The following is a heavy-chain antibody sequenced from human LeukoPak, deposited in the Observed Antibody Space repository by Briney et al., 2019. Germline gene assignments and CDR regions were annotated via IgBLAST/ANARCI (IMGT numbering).Heavy chain of an antibody. CDR1: GGSFSGYC. D-gene: IGHD5-12*01. J-gene: IGHJ4*02. CDR2: INHSGST. Sequence: SETLSLTCAVSGGSFSGYCWSWIRQPPGKGLEWIGEINHSGSTNYNPSLKGRVTISVDTSKNQFSLKLSSVTAADTAVYYCARGRGPLYMVAKKGYYFDYWGQGTLVTVSS. CDR3: ARGRGPLYMVAKKGYYFDY. V-gene: IGHV4-34*01.